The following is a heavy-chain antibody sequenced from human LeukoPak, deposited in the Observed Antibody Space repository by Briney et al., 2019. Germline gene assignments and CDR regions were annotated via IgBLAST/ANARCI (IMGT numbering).Heavy chain of an antibody. J-gene: IGHJ3*02. CDR2: IYYSGST. CDR1: GGSIGSSY. Sequence: SSETLSLTRTVSGGSIGSSYCSWIRKPPGQGLQWMGYIYYSGSTTYNPFLRSRLSMSVDPSNNQGSLKLTSVTAADTAVYYCARHFSGDYYDSSGYSAFDIWGQGTMVTVSS. CDR3: ARHFSGDYYDSSGYSAFDI. D-gene: IGHD3-22*01. V-gene: IGHV4-59*08.